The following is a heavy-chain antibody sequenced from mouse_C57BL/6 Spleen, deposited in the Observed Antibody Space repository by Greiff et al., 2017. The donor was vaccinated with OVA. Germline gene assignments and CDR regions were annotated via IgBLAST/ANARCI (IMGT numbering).Heavy chain of an antibody. CDR3: TREDYYYGSSYWFAY. D-gene: IGHD1-1*01. CDR1: GFTFSSYA. J-gene: IGHJ3*01. V-gene: IGHV5-9-1*02. CDR2: ISSGGDYI. Sequence: EVKLMESGEGLVKPGGSLKLSCAASGFTFSSYAMSWVRQTPEKRLEWVAYISSGGDYIYYADTVKGRFTISRDNARNTLYLQMSSLKSEDTAMYYCTREDYYYGSSYWFAYWGQGTLVTVSA.